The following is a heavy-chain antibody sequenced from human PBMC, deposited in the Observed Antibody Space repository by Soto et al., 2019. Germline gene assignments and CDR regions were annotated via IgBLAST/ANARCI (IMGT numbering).Heavy chain of an antibody. CDR1: GFNFSDHY. Sequence: QVQLVESGGGLVKPGGSLRLSCAASGFNFSDHYMNWIRQAPGKGLEWVSYISGSSRYTNFADSVKGRFTISRDNAKNSLYLQMNSLRAEDTAVYYGARHTSGWHYYDYWGKGPPVTVSS. J-gene: IGHJ4*02. CDR2: ISGSSRYT. V-gene: IGHV3-11*06. D-gene: IGHD6-19*01. CDR3: ARHTSGWHYYDY.